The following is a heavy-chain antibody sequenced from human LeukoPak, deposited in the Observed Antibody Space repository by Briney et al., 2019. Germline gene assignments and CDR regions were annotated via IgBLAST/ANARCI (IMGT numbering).Heavy chain of an antibody. V-gene: IGHV1-18*01. CDR3: ARTTYNWNDPLYFDY. CDR2: ISAYNGNT. D-gene: IGHD1-1*01. J-gene: IGHJ4*02. Sequence: GASVKLSCKASGYTFTSYGISLVRQAPGQGLELMGWISAYNGNTNYAQKLQGRVTMTTDTSTSTAYMELRSLRSDDTAVYYCARTTYNWNDPLYFDYWGQGTLVTVSS. CDR1: GYTFTSYG.